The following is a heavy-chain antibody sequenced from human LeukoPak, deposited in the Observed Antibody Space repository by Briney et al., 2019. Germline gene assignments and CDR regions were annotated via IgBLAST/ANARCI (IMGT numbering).Heavy chain of an antibody. CDR1: GFTFSSYG. J-gene: IGHJ4*02. CDR2: ISYDGSNK. Sequence: GGSLRLSCAASGFTFSSYGTRWVRQAPGKGLEWVAVISYDGSNKYYADSVKGRFTISRDNSKNTLYLQMNSLRAEDTAVYYCAKRMWQQLFTFDYWGQGTLVTVSS. V-gene: IGHV3-30*18. D-gene: IGHD6-13*01. CDR3: AKRMWQQLFTFDY.